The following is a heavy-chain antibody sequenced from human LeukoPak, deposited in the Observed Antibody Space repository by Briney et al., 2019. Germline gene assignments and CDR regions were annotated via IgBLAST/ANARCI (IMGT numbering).Heavy chain of an antibody. CDR2: ISGTSSYM. V-gene: IGHV3-21*01. D-gene: IGHD3-10*01. J-gene: IGHJ5*02. CDR3: ARDLHYYGSGP. Sequence: GGSLRLSCAASGFTFSSSAMSWVRQPPGKGLVWVSGISGTSSYMYYGDSVKGRFTVSRDNAKNALYLQMESLRVEDTAVYYCARDLHYYGSGPWGQGTLVTVSS. CDR1: GFTFSSSA.